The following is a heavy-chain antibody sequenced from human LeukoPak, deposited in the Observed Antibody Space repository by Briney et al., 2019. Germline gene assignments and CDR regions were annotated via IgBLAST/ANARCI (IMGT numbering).Heavy chain of an antibody. J-gene: IGHJ3*02. D-gene: IGHD6-19*01. CDR1: GLTLSSYG. V-gene: IGHV3-33*01. CDR2: IWYDGSNK. Sequence: GRSLRLSCAASGLTLSSYGMHWVRQAPGKELEWVAVIWYDGSNKYYADSVKGRFTISRDNSKNTLYLQMNSLRAEDTAVYYCATAQWLGAFDIWGQGTMVTVSS. CDR3: ATAQWLGAFDI.